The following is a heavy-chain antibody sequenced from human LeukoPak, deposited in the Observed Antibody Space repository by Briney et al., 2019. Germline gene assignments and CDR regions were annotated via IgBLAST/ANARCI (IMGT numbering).Heavy chain of an antibody. CDR1: GGSFSGYY. D-gene: IGHD2-2*01. Sequence: SETLSLTCAVYGGSFSGYYWSWIRQPPGKGLEWIGEINHSGSTNYNPSLKSRVTISVDTSKNQFSLKLSPVTAADTAVYYCARYIVVVPAATRTNWFDPWGPGTLVTVSS. V-gene: IGHV4-34*01. J-gene: IGHJ5*02. CDR3: ARYIVVVPAATRTNWFDP. CDR2: INHSGST.